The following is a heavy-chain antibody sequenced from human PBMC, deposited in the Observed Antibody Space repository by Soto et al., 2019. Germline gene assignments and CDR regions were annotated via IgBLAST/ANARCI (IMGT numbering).Heavy chain of an antibody. CDR1: GFTFSNYW. CDR2: INSDGSVS. V-gene: IGHV3-74*02. Sequence: EVQLVESGGGLVQPGGSLRLSCAASGFTFSNYWMYWVRQAPGKGLEWVSRINSDGSVSSYADSVKGRVTISRDNVKNTLYLQMDSLRAEDTAVYYCARGDCVGGTCCSLAGSFYYYMDVWGKGTTVTVFS. CDR3: ARGDCVGGTCCSLAGSFYYYMDV. J-gene: IGHJ6*03. D-gene: IGHD2-15*01.